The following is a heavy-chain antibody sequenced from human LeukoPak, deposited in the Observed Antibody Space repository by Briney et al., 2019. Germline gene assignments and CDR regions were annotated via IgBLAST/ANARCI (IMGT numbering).Heavy chain of an antibody. J-gene: IGHJ4*02. D-gene: IGHD1-26*01. CDR2: ISPYNGNT. CDR3: ARVVGLNEWEPHY. V-gene: IGHV1-18*01. CDR1: GYTFTIYG. Sequence: GASVKVSCKASGYTFTIYGISWVRQAPGQGLEWMGWISPYNGNTKYAQKFQDRVTMTTDTSTSTGYLELRSLTSDDTAVYYCARVVGLNEWEPHYWGQGTLVTVSS.